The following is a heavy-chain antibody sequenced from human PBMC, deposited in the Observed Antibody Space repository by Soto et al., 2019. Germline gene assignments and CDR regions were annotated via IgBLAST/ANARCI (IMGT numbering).Heavy chain of an antibody. V-gene: IGHV1-18*01. CDR3: VRDRPNSNLDF. CDR2: INTETGNT. Sequence: QVQLLQSGPEGKKPGASVKVSCTASGYSVLSYGFSWVRQAPGQGLEWMGYINTETGNTFYAQRLQGRVTMTTNISTNTVYMELRRLTSDDPAVYFCVRDRPNSNLDFWGQGTLITISS. CDR1: GYSVLSYG. J-gene: IGHJ4*02. D-gene: IGHD2-8*01.